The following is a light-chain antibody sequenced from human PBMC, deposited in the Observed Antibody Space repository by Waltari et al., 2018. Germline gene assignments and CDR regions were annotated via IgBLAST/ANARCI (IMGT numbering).Light chain of an antibody. CDR2: GAS. CDR3: QQYGSSPRT. V-gene: IGKV3-20*01. Sequence: EIVLTQSPGTLSLSPGERATLSCRASQSVSSSYLAWYQQKPGQAPRLLIDGASGRATGIPDRFSGSGSGTDFTLTSSRLEPEDVAVYYCQQYGSSPRTFGPGTKVDIK. J-gene: IGKJ3*01. CDR1: QSVSSSY.